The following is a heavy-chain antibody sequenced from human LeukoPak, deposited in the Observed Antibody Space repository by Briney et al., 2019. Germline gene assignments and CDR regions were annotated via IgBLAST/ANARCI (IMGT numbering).Heavy chain of an antibody. J-gene: IGHJ4*02. D-gene: IGHD1-26*01. CDR1: GFTVSSNY. V-gene: IGHV3-53*01. CDR3: ARTTPYYFDY. Sequence: GGSLRLSCAASGFTVSSNYMSWVRQAPGKGLEWVSVIYSGGSTYYADSVKGRFTIPRDNSKNTLYLQMNSLRAEDTAVYYCARTTPYYFDYWGQGTLVTVSS. CDR2: IYSGGST.